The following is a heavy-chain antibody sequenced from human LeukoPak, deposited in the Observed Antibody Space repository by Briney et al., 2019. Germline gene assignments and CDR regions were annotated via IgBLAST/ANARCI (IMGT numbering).Heavy chain of an antibody. CDR3: AKDIGRSSGLFDY. CDR2: ISWNSGSI. D-gene: IGHD3-3*01. J-gene: IGHJ4*02. V-gene: IGHV3-9*01. CDR1: GFTLSDHA. Sequence: GGSLRLSCEASGFTLSDHAMTWVRQAPGKGLEWVSGISWNSGSIGYADSVKGRFTISRDNAKNSLYLQMNSLRAEDTALYYCAKDIGRSSGLFDYWGQGTLVTVSS.